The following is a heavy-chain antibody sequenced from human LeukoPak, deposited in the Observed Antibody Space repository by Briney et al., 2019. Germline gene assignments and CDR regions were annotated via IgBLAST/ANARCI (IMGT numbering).Heavy chain of an antibody. CDR2: ISGRGGST. V-gene: IGHV3-23*01. Sequence: GGSLRLSCAASGFTFSSYAMRWVRQAPGKGLEWVSAISGRGGSTYYAYSVDGRFTISRDNSKNTLYLQMNSLRAEYTAVYYCAKRSADYYDSSGYGYFFDYGGQGALVTVSS. D-gene: IGHD3-22*01. CDR3: AKRSADYYDSSGYGYFFDY. CDR1: GFTFSSYA. J-gene: IGHJ4*02.